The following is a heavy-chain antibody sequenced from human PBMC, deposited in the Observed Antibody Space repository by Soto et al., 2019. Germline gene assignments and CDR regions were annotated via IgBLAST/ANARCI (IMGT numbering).Heavy chain of an antibody. CDR1: GYSISSGYY. J-gene: IGHJ3*02. Sequence: SETLSLTCTVSGYSISSGYYWGWIRQPPGKGLEWIGSIYHSGSTYYNPSLKSRVTISVDTPKNQFSLKLSSVTAADTAVYYCARSLTLGAFDIWGQGTMVTVSS. CDR2: IYHSGST. CDR3: ARSLTLGAFDI. D-gene: IGHD3-16*01. V-gene: IGHV4-38-2*02.